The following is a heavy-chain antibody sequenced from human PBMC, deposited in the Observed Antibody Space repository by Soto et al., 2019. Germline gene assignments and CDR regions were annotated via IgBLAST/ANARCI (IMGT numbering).Heavy chain of an antibody. CDR3: ATGWSSSSGFDY. J-gene: IGHJ4*02. D-gene: IGHD6-13*01. V-gene: IGHV1-24*01. CDR2: FDPEDGET. CDR1: GYTLTELS. Sequence: ASVKVSCKVSGYTLTELSMHWVRQAPGKGLEWMGGFDPEDGETICAQKFQGRVTMTEDTSTDTAYMELSSLRSEDTAVYYCATGWSSSSGFDYWGQGTLVTVSS.